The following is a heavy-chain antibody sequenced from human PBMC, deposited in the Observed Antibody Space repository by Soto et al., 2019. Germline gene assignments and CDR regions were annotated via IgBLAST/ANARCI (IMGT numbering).Heavy chain of an antibody. CDR3: ARVYGGGSYYYYGMDV. Sequence: QVQLVQSGAEVKKPGSSVKVSCKASGGTFSTYALSWMRQAPGQGLEWMGGIIPIFGSTNYAQKFQGRVTMTADGSTSTAYMELTSLRSEDSAVYYCARVYGGGSYYYYGMDVWGQGTTVTVSS. D-gene: IGHD3-16*01. CDR1: GGTFSTYA. J-gene: IGHJ6*02. V-gene: IGHV1-69*12. CDR2: IIPIFGST.